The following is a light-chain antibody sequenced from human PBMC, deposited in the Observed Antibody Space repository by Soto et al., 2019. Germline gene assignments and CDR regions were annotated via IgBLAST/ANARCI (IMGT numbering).Light chain of an antibody. V-gene: IGKV3-15*01. CDR1: QSITRN. J-gene: IGKJ1*01. CDR2: GAS. Sequence: EIVMTQSPATLSLSPGDRATLSCRASQSITRNLAWYQQHPGQPPRLLVYGASTRATGIPVRFSGSGSGTDFTLTISSPQSEDFAVYYCQQYNNWPLWTFGQGTKVEIK. CDR3: QQYNNWPLWT.